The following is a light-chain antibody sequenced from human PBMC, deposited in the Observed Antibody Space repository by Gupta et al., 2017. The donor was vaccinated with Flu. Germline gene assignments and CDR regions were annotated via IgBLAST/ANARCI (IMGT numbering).Light chain of an antibody. CDR2: QLS. Sequence: TALKSRQGDEDREGKTYMPGIQQRPGQSPRRHNYQLSHRDSGVPDRASGSGSGTDFTLKLSRVEVEDVGIYFGKQGVPLPWTFGQGTKVEIK. J-gene: IGKJ1*01. V-gene: IGKV2-30*01. CDR3: KQGVPLPWT. CDR1: QGDEDREGKTY.